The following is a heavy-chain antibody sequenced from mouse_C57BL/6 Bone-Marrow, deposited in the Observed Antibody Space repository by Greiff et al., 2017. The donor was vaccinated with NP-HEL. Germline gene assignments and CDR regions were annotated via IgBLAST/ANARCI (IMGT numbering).Heavy chain of an antibody. CDR2: IHPNSGST. CDR1: GYTFTSYW. J-gene: IGHJ1*03. D-gene: IGHD1-1*01. Sequence: VQLQQSGAELVKPGASVKLSCKASGYTFTSYWMHWVKQRPGQGLEWIGMIHPNSGSTNYNEKFKSKATLTVDKSSSTAYMQLSSLTSEDSAVYYCARLRITTVVARGYFDVWGTGTTVTVSS. CDR3: ARLRITTVVARGYFDV. V-gene: IGHV1-64*01.